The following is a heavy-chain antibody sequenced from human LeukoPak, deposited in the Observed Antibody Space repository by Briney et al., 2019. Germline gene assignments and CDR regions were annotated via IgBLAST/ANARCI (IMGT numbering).Heavy chain of an antibody. CDR2: ISYDGSNK. J-gene: IGHJ3*02. CDR1: GFTFSSYG. V-gene: IGHV3-30*18. D-gene: IGHD3-3*01. Sequence: PGRSLRLSCAASGFTFSSYGMHWVRQAPGKGLEWVAVISYDGSNKYYADSVKGRFTISRDNSENTLYLQMNSLRAEDTAVYYCAKGRSSFWSGFDAFDIWGQGTMVTVSS. CDR3: AKGRSSFWSGFDAFDI.